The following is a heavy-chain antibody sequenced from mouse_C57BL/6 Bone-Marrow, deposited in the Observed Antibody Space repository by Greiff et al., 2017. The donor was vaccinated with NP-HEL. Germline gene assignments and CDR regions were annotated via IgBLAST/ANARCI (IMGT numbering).Heavy chain of an antibody. CDR3: ASDYGSPAWLAY. CDR2: IDPSDSYT. Sequence: VQLQQPGAELVMPGASVKLSCKASGYTFTSYWMHWVKQRPGQGLEWIGEIDPSDSYTNYNQKLKGQSTLTLDTSSSTAYMQLSSLTSEDSAVYYCASDYGSPAWLAYWGQGTLVTVSA. CDR1: GYTFTSYW. V-gene: IGHV1-69*01. J-gene: IGHJ3*01. D-gene: IGHD1-1*01.